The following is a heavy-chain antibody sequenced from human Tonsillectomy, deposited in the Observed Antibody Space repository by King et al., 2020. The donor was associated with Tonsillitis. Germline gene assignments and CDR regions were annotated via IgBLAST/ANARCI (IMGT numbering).Heavy chain of an antibody. Sequence: VQLVESGGGLVQPGRSLRLSCAASGFIFDDYAMHWVRQAPAKGLEWVSGIGWNRGTIGYADSVKGRFTISRDNAKNSLYLQMNSLRADVTALYYCAKGRGPYSSGPIDYWGQGTLVTVSS. CDR2: IGWNRGTI. V-gene: IGHV3-9*01. CDR1: GFIFDDYA. D-gene: IGHD6-19*01. J-gene: IGHJ4*02. CDR3: AKGRGPYSSGPIDY.